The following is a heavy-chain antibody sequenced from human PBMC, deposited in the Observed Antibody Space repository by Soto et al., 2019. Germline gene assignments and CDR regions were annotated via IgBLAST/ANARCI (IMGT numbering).Heavy chain of an antibody. Sequence: ASVKVSCKASGYTFTSYGISWVRQAPGQGLEWMGWISAYNGNTNYAQKLQGRVTMTTDTSTSTAYMELRSLRSDDAAVYYCARPFGVAIRDYYYGMDVWGQGTTVTVSS. D-gene: IGHD3-3*01. J-gene: IGHJ6*02. CDR2: ISAYNGNT. CDR1: GYTFTSYG. V-gene: IGHV1-18*01. CDR3: ARPFGVAIRDYYYGMDV.